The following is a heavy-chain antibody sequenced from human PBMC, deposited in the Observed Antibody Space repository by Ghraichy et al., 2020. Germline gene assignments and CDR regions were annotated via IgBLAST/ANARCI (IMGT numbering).Heavy chain of an antibody. CDR1: GFIFSSYW. Sequence: GGSPRLSCAASGFIFSSYWMSWVRQAPGKGLEWVANIKKDGSEKYYVDSVKGRFTISRDNAKNSLYLQMNSLRAEDTAVYYCARDLGSGWYFDYWGQGTLVTVSS. CDR3: ARDLGSGWYFDY. V-gene: IGHV3-7*01. CDR2: IKKDGSEK. J-gene: IGHJ4*02. D-gene: IGHD6-19*01.